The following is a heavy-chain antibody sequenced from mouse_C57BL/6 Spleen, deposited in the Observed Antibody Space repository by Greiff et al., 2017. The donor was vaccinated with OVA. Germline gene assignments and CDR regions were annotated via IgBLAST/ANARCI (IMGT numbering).Heavy chain of an antibody. CDR3: ARSSLYYGSSSYAMDY. Sequence: EVQLQQSGAELVRPGSSVKMSCKTSGYTFTSYGINWVKQRPGQGLEWIGYIYIGNGYTEYNEKFTGKATLTSDTSSLTAYMPLSSLTSEDSAIYFCARSSLYYGSSSYAMDYWGQGTSVTVSS. D-gene: IGHD1-1*01. V-gene: IGHV1-58*01. CDR2: IYIGNGYT. J-gene: IGHJ4*01. CDR1: GYTFTSYG.